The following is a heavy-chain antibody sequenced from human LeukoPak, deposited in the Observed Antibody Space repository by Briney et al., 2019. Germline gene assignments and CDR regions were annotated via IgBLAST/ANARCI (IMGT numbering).Heavy chain of an antibody. CDR2: MNPNSGNT. J-gene: IGHJ4*02. CDR3: ARANPLDY. V-gene: IGHV1-8*01. CDR1: GYTFTSYG. Sequence: ASVKVSCKASGYTFTSYGISWARQATGQGLEWMGWMNPNSGNTGYAQKFQGRVTMTRNTSINTAYMELNSLRSEDTAVYYCARANPLDYWGQGTLVTVSS.